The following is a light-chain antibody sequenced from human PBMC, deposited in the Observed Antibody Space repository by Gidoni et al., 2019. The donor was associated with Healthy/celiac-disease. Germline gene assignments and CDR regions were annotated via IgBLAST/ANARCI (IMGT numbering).Light chain of an antibody. V-gene: IGKV1-39*01. Sequence: IQMTQSPSSLSASVGDRVTITCRAIQSISSYLNWYQQKPGKAPKLLIYSASSLQSGVPSRFSGSGSGTDFTLTISSLKPEDFATYYCQQSYSTPPYTFXQXTKLEIK. CDR1: QSISSY. CDR3: QQSYSTPPYT. CDR2: SAS. J-gene: IGKJ2*01.